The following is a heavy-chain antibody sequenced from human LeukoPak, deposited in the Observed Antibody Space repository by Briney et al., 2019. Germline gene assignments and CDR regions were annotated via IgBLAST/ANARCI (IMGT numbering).Heavy chain of an antibody. D-gene: IGHD5-18*01. CDR1: GFTFSSYA. CDR2: ISGSGGST. Sequence: GGSLRLSCAASGFTFSSYAMSWVRQAPGKGLEWVSAISGSGGSTYYADSVKGRFTISRDNSKNTLYLQMNSLRAEDTAVYYRAKDPSYSYGPNDAFDIWGQGTMVTVSS. J-gene: IGHJ3*02. V-gene: IGHV3-23*01. CDR3: AKDPSYSYGPNDAFDI.